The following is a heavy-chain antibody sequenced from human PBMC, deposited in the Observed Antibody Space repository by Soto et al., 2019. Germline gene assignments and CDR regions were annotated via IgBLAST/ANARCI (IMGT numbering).Heavy chain of an antibody. CDR1: GYTFTGYY. V-gene: IGHV1-2*04. J-gene: IGHJ6*02. CDR3: ARDLDGDSSGTHGGMDV. D-gene: IGHD3-22*01. Sequence: QVQLVQSGAEVKKPGASVKVSCKASGYTFTGYYMHWVRQAPGQGLEWMGWINPNSGDTNYAQKFQGWVTMTRDTSISTAYMELSRLRSDDTAVYYCARDLDGDSSGTHGGMDVWGQGTTVTVSS. CDR2: INPNSGDT.